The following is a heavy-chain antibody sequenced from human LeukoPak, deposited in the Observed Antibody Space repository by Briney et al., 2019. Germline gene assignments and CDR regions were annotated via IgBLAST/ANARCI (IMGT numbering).Heavy chain of an antibody. D-gene: IGHD3-22*01. Sequence: GASVKVSCKASGYTFTGCYMHWVRQAPGQGLEWMGWINPNSGGTNYAQKFQGRVTMTRDTSISTAYMELSRLRSDDTAVYYCARVGGGYDSSGYYRDWGQGTLVTVSS. J-gene: IGHJ4*02. V-gene: IGHV1-2*02. CDR3: ARVGGGYDSSGYYRD. CDR2: INPNSGGT. CDR1: GYTFTGCY.